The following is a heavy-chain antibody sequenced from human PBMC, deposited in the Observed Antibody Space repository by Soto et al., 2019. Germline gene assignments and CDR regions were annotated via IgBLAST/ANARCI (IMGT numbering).Heavy chain of an antibody. D-gene: IGHD6-13*01. V-gene: IGHV1-69*01. CDR2: IIPIFGTA. J-gene: IGHJ5*02. CDR3: TAAAGENWFDP. Sequence: RGAYGSRSLWSLRQAPGQGLEWMGGIIPIFGTANYAQKFQGRVTITADESTSTAYMELSSLRSEDTAVYYCTAAAGENWFDPWGQGTLVTVSS. CDR1: RGAYGSRS.